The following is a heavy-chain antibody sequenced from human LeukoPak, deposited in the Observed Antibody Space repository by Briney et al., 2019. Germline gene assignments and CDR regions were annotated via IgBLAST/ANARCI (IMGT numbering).Heavy chain of an antibody. J-gene: IGHJ4*02. V-gene: IGHV3-74*01. CDR1: GFTFSNFW. CDR2: IYGDGTTT. CDR3: ARGPGAYCGGDCPDY. Sequence: GGTLRLSCAASGFTFSNFWIHWVRQAPGKGLVWVSRIYGDGTTTSYADSVKGRFTISRDNAKNTLYLQMNSLRAEDTAVYYCARGPGAYCGGDCPDYWGQGILVTVSS. D-gene: IGHD2-21*02.